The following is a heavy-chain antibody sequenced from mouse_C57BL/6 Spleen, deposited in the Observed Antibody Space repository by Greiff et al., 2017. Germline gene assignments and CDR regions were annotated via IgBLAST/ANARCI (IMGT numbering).Heavy chain of an antibody. D-gene: IGHD1-1*01. CDR1: GYSITSGYY. CDR3: ARERDYYGTYYAMDY. J-gene: IGHJ4*01. CDR2: ISYDGSN. V-gene: IGHV3-6*01. Sequence: EVKLVESGPGLVKPSQSLSLTCSVTGYSITSGYYWNWIRQFPGNKLEWMGYISYDGSNNYNPSLKNRISITRDTSKNQFFLKLNSVTTEDTATYYCARERDYYGTYYAMDYWGQGTSVTVSS.